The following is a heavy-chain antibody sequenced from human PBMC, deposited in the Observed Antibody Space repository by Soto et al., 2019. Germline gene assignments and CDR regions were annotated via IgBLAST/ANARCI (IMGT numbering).Heavy chain of an antibody. D-gene: IGHD5-12*01. CDR3: AREGSYSAYNFAHGIQLWSFDF. CDR1: GGSINTFY. V-gene: IGHV4-4*07. CDR2: IFSSGST. Sequence: SETLSHTCTVSGGSINTFYWSWVRQPAGKGLEWIGRIFSSGSTSFNPSLESRVAMSVDTSKNHFSLNLSSVTAADMAVYYCAREGSYSAYNFAHGIQLWSFDFWGQGALVTVSS. J-gene: IGHJ4*02.